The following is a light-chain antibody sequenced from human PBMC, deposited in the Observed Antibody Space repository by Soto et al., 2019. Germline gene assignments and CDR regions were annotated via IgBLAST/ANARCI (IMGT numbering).Light chain of an antibody. Sequence: QSALTQPASVSGSPGQSITISCTGTSSDVGSYNLVSWYQQHPGKAPKLMIYEGTKRPSGVSNRFSGSKSGNTASLTISGLQAEDEAEYYCCSYAGGSTWVFGGVTKLTVL. CDR1: SSDVGSYNL. CDR2: EGT. CDR3: CSYAGGSTWV. J-gene: IGLJ3*02. V-gene: IGLV2-23*01.